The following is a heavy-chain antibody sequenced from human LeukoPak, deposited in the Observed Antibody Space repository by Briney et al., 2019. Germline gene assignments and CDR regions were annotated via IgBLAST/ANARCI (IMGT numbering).Heavy chain of an antibody. Sequence: QSGGSLRLSCAASGFTFSSYSMNWVRQAPGKGLEWVSYISSSSSTIYYADSVKGRFTISRDNAKNSVYLQMNSLRAEDTAVYYCARDRYNWNDVYYYYMDVWGKGTTVTVSS. CDR2: ISSSSSTI. D-gene: IGHD1-1*01. J-gene: IGHJ6*03. CDR1: GFTFSSYS. V-gene: IGHV3-48*01. CDR3: ARDRYNWNDVYYYYMDV.